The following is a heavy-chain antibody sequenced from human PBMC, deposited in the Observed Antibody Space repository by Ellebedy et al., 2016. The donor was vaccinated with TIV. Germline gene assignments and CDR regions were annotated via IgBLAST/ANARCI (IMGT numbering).Heavy chain of an antibody. V-gene: IGHV3-33*01. J-gene: IGHJ4*02. Sequence: GESLKISXAASGFPFNTYGIHWVRQAPGKGLEWVAVIWHDGTDKAYADSVKGRFTISRDNAKNSLYLQMNSLRAEDTAVYYCARGLNDGFDYWGQGTLVTVSS. CDR1: GFPFNTYG. CDR3: ARGLNDGFDY. CDR2: IWHDGTDK. D-gene: IGHD3-16*01.